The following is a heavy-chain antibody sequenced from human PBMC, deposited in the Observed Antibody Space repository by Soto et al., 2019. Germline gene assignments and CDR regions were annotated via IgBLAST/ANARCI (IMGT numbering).Heavy chain of an antibody. V-gene: IGHV3-30*18. D-gene: IGHD2-2*01. CDR2: ISYDGSNK. CDR3: AKGSGGSRYCSSTSCPPDDY. J-gene: IGHJ4*02. CDR1: GFTFSSYG. Sequence: GGSLRLSCAASGFTFSSYGMHWVRQAPGKGLEWVAVISYDGSNKYYADSVKGRFTISRDNSKNTLYLEMNSLRAEDTAEYYCAKGSGGSRYCSSTSCPPDDYWGQGTLVTVSS.